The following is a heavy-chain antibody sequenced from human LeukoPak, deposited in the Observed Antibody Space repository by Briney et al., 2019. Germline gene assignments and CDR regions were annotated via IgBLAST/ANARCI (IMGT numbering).Heavy chain of an antibody. CDR1: RYTFTRYD. CDR2: MNPNSGNT. J-gene: IGHJ4*02. CDR3: ARGKVIFYY. V-gene: IGHV1-8*01. Sequence: ATVTVSYMPSRYTFTRYDINWVRQAPGQGLEWMGWMNPNSGNTGYAQKFQGRVTMTRNNSISSAYMEVRSLRSEATAVYYCARGKVIFYYWGQGSLVTVSS.